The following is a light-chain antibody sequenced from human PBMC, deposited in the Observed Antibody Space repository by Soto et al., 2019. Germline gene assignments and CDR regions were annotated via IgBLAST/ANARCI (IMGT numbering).Light chain of an antibody. Sequence: QSVLTQPASVSGSPGQSITISCVGTSGDIGDYNYVSWYQQHPGKVPKVIIYDVSNRPSGVSYRFSGTKSGNTASLTVSGLQAEDEDDYYCCSNTSRAPLIFGPGTKVPVL. CDR3: CSNTSRAPLI. CDR2: DVS. CDR1: SGDIGDYNY. V-gene: IGLV2-14*01. J-gene: IGLJ1*01.